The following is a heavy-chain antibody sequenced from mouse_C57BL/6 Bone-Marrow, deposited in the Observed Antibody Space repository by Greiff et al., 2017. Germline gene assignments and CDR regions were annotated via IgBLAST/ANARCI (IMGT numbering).Heavy chain of an antibody. Sequence: QVQLQQPGAELVKPGASVKMSCKASGYTFNSYWITWVKQRPGQGLEWIGEIYPGSGSTNYNEKFKGKATLTVDTSSSTAYMQLSSLTSEDSAVYYCARDLLRRDWGQGTTLTVSS. CDR1: GYTFNSYW. CDR3: ARDLLRRD. CDR2: IYPGSGST. D-gene: IGHD1-1*01. V-gene: IGHV1-55*01. J-gene: IGHJ2*01.